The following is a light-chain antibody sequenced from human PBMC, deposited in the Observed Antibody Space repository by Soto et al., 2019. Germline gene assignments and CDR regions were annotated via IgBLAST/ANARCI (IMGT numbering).Light chain of an antibody. V-gene: IGKV3-15*01. CDR3: QQYNNWPPWT. Sequence: EIVMTQSPATLSVSPGERATLSCRASQSVSSNLAWYQQTPGQAPRLLIYGASTRATGIPARFSGSGSGTEFPLTISSLQSADFAVYYCQQYNNWPPWTFGQGTKVEIK. CDR1: QSVSSN. J-gene: IGKJ1*01. CDR2: GAS.